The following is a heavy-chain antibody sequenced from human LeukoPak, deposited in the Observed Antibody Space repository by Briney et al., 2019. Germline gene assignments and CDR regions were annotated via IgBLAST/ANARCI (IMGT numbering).Heavy chain of an antibody. Sequence: GGSLRLSCAASGFTISNYWMNWVRQAPGEGLEWVANINQDGSVEHYVDTVKGRFTISRDNAKNSLYLQMNTLRAEDTAVYYCARLIMNGFDMWGQGTMVTVSS. CDR1: GFTISNYW. CDR3: ARLIMNGFDM. J-gene: IGHJ3*02. CDR2: INQDGSVE. V-gene: IGHV3-7*02. D-gene: IGHD2-21*01.